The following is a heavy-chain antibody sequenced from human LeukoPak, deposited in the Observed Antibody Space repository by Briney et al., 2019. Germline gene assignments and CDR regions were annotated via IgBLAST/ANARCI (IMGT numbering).Heavy chain of an antibody. CDR3: ARVRFGGRIDY. CDR1: GGSISGYY. D-gene: IGHD3-10*01. CDR2: IYYSGST. V-gene: IGHV4-59*01. Sequence: SETLSLTCTVSGGSISGYYWSWIRQPPGKGLEWIGYIYYSGSTNYNPSLKSRVTISVDTSKNQFSLKLSSVTAADTAVYYCARVRFGGRIDYWGQGTLVTVSS. J-gene: IGHJ4*02.